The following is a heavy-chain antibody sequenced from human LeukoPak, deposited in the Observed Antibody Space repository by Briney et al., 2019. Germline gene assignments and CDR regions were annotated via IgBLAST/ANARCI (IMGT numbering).Heavy chain of an antibody. CDR3: ARGGKPSGATVVMVTWFDP. V-gene: IGHV1-69*13. Sequence: ASVKVSCKASGGTFSSYAISWVRQAPGQGLEWMGGIIPIFGTANYAQKFQGRVTITADESTSTAYMELSSLRSEDTAVYYCARGGKPSGATVVMVTWFDPWGQGTLVTVSS. CDR2: IIPIFGTA. CDR1: GGTFSSYA. J-gene: IGHJ5*02. D-gene: IGHD4-23*01.